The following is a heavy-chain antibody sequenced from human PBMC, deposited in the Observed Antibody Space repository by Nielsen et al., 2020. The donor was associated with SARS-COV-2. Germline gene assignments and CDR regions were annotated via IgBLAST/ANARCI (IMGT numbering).Heavy chain of an antibody. J-gene: IGHJ4*01. D-gene: IGHD6-19*01. Sequence: GGSLRLSCAASGFTFSSYAMSWVRQAPGKGLGWVSAISASGASTYYADSVKGRFTISRDNSKNTLYLQMNSLEIEDTAVYYCAAKYGGEWLAVFDYWGQGTQVTVSS. CDR2: ISASGAST. CDR3: AAKYGGEWLAVFDY. V-gene: IGHV3-23*01. CDR1: GFTFSSYA.